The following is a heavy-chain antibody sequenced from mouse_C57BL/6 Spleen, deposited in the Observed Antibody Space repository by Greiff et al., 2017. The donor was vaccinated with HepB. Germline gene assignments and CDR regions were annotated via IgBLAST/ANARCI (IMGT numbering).Heavy chain of an antibody. CDR1: GFNIKDYY. D-gene: IGHD2-3*01. CDR3: ASSDGYFPFDY. Sequence: EVQLQQSGAELVKPGASVKLSCTASGFNIKDYYMHWVKQRTEQGLEWIGRIDPEDGETKYAPKFKGKATITADTSSNTAYLQLSSLTSEDTAVYYWASSDGYFPFDYWGQGTTLTVSA. V-gene: IGHV14-2*01. CDR2: IDPEDGET. J-gene: IGHJ2*01.